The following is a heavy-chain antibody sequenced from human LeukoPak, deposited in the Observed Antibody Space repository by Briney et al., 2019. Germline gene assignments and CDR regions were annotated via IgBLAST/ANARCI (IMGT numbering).Heavy chain of an antibody. Sequence: PGGSLRLSCAASGITFSSYLMSWVRQAPGKGLEWVANINQDGSDKNYVDSEKGRFTISRDNAKNSLYLQMNSLRAEDTAVYYCASHNSWRFDYWGQGTLVTVSS. D-gene: IGHD1-20*01. CDR1: GITFSSYL. CDR2: INQDGSDK. V-gene: IGHV3-7*02. CDR3: ASHNSWRFDY. J-gene: IGHJ4*02.